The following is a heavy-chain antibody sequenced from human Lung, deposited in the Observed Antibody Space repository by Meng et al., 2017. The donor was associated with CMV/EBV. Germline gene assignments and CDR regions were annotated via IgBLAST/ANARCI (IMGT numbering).Heavy chain of an antibody. Sequence: SXAASGFTFSSYSMNWVRQAPGKGLEWVSSISSSSSYIYYADSVKGRFTISRDNAKNSLYLQMNSLRAEDTAVYYCARDNSYGDEYYFDYWGQGTLVXVSS. V-gene: IGHV3-21*01. CDR3: ARDNSYGDEYYFDY. D-gene: IGHD5-18*01. CDR1: GFTFSSYS. J-gene: IGHJ4*02. CDR2: ISSSSSYI.